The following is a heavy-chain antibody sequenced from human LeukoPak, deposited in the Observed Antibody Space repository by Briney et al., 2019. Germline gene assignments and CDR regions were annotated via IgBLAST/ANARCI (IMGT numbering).Heavy chain of an antibody. D-gene: IGHD4-17*01. J-gene: IGHJ4*02. CDR3: ARGIESYGDYGY. V-gene: IGHV4-59*01. Sequence: PSETLSLTCTVSGGSINNDYWTWIRQPPGKGLEWIAYMYNSGSTNYNPSLKSRVTISIDTSKNQFSLKLSSLTAADTAIYYCARGIESYGDYGYWGRGILVTVSS. CDR2: MYNSGST. CDR1: GGSINNDY.